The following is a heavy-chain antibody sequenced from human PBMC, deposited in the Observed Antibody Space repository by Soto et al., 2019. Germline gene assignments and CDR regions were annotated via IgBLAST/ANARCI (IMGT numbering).Heavy chain of an antibody. J-gene: IGHJ4*02. D-gene: IGHD3-16*02. V-gene: IGHV3-7*03. Sequence: EVQLVESWGGLVQPGGSLRLSCADSGCTFSSYWMSWVRQAPGKWLEWVANIKQDGSEKYYVDSVKGRFTISRDNAKNSLYLQMNSLRAEDTAVYYCARDGVIPVLLFDYWGQGTLVTVSS. CDR3: ARDGVIPVLLFDY. CDR1: GCTFSSYW. CDR2: IKQDGSEK.